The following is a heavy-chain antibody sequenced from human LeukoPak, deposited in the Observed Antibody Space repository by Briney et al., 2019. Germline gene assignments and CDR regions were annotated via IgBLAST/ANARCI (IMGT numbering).Heavy chain of an antibody. CDR2: ISSSGGSI. CDR1: GFTFSSYS. Sequence: GGSLRLSCAASGFTFSSYSMNWVRQAPGKGLEWVSSISSSGGSIYYADSVKGRFTVSRDNAKNSLYLQMNSLGAEDTAVYYCARGGSLRLFDYWGQGTLVTVSS. D-gene: IGHD6-13*01. V-gene: IGHV3-21*04. J-gene: IGHJ4*02. CDR3: ARGGSLRLFDY.